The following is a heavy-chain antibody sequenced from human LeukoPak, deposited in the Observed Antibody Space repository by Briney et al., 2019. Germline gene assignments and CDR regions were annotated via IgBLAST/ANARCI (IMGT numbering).Heavy chain of an antibody. J-gene: IGHJ4*02. V-gene: IGHV4-34*01. CDR2: INHSGST. CDR3: ARGRRNYYGSGSFSY. D-gene: IGHD3-10*01. Sequence: PSETLSLTCAVYGGSFSGYYWSWIRQPPGKGLEWIGEINHSGSTNYNPSLKSRVTISVDTSKNQFSLKLSSVTAADTAVYYCARGRRNYYGSGSFSYWGQGTLVTISS. CDR1: GGSFSGYY.